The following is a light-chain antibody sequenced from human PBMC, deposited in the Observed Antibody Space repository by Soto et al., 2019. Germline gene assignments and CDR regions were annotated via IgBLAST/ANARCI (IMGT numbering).Light chain of an antibody. CDR3: SSYAGSNSVV. V-gene: IGLV2-8*01. CDR2: EVF. J-gene: IGLJ2*01. Sequence: SALTQPPSASGSPGQSLTISCTGTSSDVGGYNYVSWYHQHPGKAPKLIIYEVFKRPSGVPDRFSGSKSGNTASLTVSGLQAEDEADYYCSSYAGSNSVVFGGGTKVTVL. CDR1: SSDVGGYNY.